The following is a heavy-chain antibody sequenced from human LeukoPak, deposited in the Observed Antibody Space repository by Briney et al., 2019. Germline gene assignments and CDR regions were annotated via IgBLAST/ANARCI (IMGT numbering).Heavy chain of an antibody. CDR3: AREPRGFLEWSAAPYYYYYMDV. CDR1: GGSISSHY. CDR2: IYYSGST. Sequence: PSETLSLTCTVSGGSISSHYWSWIRQPPGKGLEWIGYIYYSGSTNYNPSLKSRVTISVDTSKNQFSLKLSSVTAADTAVYYCAREPRGFLEWSAAPYYYYYMDVWGKGTTVTVSS. J-gene: IGHJ6*03. V-gene: IGHV4-59*11. D-gene: IGHD3-3*01.